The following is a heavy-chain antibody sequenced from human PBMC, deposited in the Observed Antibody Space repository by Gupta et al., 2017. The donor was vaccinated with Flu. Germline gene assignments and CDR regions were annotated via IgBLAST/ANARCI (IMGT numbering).Heavy chain of an antibody. D-gene: IGHD2-15*01. CDR2: ISGSDDNT. J-gene: IGHJ4*02. CDR1: GFTSSNYA. Sequence: EVQLLESGGGLVQPGGSLRLSCAASGFTSSNYAMSWVHHAPGKGLEWVSTISGSDDNTYYADSVKGRFTISRDNSKNTLYLQMNSLRAEDTAVYYCAKGRDMTDFWGQGTLVTVSS. CDR3: AKGRDMTDF. V-gene: IGHV3-23*01.